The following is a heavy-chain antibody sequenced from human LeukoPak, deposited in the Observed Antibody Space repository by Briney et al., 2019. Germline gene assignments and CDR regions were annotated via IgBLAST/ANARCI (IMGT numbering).Heavy chain of an antibody. V-gene: IGHV4-59*01. CDR2: IYYSGST. Sequence: SETLSLTCTVSGGSISTYYWSWIRQPPGKGLEWIGYIYYSGSTNYNPSLKSRVTISVDTSKNQFSLKLGSVTAADTAVYYCARVEALGSGSFDYWGQGTLVTVSS. J-gene: IGHJ4*02. D-gene: IGHD1-26*01. CDR3: ARVEALGSGSFDY. CDR1: GGSISTYY.